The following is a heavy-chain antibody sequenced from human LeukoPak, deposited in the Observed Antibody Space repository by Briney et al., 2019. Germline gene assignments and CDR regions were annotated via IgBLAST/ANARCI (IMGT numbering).Heavy chain of an antibody. J-gene: IGHJ4*02. CDR2: IYYIGST. CDR3: ARRVIVGATTVDY. D-gene: IGHD1-26*01. Sequence: SETLSLTCTVSGGSISSSSYYWGWIRQPPGKGLEWIGSIYYIGSTYYNPSLKSRVTISVDTSKNQFSLKLSSVTAADTAVYYCARRVIVGATTVDYWGQGTLVTVSS. CDR1: GGSISSSSYY. V-gene: IGHV4-39*01.